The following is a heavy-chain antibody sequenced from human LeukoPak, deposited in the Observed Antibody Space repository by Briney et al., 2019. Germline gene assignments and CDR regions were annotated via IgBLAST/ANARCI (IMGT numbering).Heavy chain of an antibody. CDR3: AKSPSGDYPLGV. Sequence: ASVKVSCKASGGTFSSYAISWVRQAPGQGLEWMGGIIPIFGTANYAQKFQGRVTITADESTSTAYMELSSLRSEDTAVYYCAKSPSGDYPLGVWGQGTLVTVSS. J-gene: IGHJ4*02. CDR2: IIPIFGTA. D-gene: IGHD4-17*01. CDR1: GGTFSSYA. V-gene: IGHV1-69*13.